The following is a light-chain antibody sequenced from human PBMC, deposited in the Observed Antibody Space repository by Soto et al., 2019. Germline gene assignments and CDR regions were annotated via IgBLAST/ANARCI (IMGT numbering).Light chain of an antibody. CDR2: ENN. CDR3: GTWDNSLSAVV. Sequence: QSVLTQPPSVSAAPGQKVTISCSGSSSNIGNNYVSWYQQLPGTAPKLLIFENNKRPSGIPDRFSASKSGTSATLAITGLQTGDAADYYCGTWDNSLSAVVFGGGTKVTVL. V-gene: IGLV1-51*02. J-gene: IGLJ2*01. CDR1: SSNIGNNY.